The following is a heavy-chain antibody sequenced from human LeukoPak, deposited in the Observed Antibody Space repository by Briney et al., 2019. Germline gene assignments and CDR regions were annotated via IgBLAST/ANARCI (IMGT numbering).Heavy chain of an antibody. Sequence: GASVKVSCKASGGTFSSYAISWVRQAPGQGLEWMGGIIPIFGTANYAQKFQGRVTITTDESTSTAYMELSSLRSEDTAVYYCARDRPTTVTGNWFDPWGQGTLVTVSS. CDR1: GGTFSSYA. J-gene: IGHJ5*02. CDR3: ARDRPTTVTGNWFDP. D-gene: IGHD4-17*01. V-gene: IGHV1-69*05. CDR2: IIPIFGTA.